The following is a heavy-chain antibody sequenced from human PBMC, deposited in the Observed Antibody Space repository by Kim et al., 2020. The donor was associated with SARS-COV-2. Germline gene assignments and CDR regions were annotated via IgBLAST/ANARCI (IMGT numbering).Heavy chain of an antibody. V-gene: IGHV1-58*02. J-gene: IGHJ6*02. CDR2: IVVGSGNT. D-gene: IGHD3-3*01. CDR3: AAFNRGFGEAFERDV. Sequence: SVKVSCKASGFTFTSSAMQWVRQARGQRLEWIGWIVVGSGNTNYAQKFQERVTITRDMSTSTAYMELSSLRSEDTAVYYCAAFNRGFGEAFERDVWGQGTTVTVSS. CDR1: GFTFTSSA.